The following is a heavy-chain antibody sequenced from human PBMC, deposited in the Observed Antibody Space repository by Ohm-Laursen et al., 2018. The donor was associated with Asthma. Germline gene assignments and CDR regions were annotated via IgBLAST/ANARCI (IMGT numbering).Heavy chain of an antibody. Sequence: SLRLSCSASGFTFSDYYMSWIRQAPGKGLEWVSYISSSSSYTNYADSVKGRFTISRDNAKNSLYLQMNSLRAEDTAVYYCARPSRGRRRYLGWFDPWGQGTLVTVSS. CDR1: GFTFSDYY. V-gene: IGHV3-11*06. CDR3: ARPSRGRRRYLGWFDP. D-gene: IGHD1-26*01. CDR2: ISSSSSYT. J-gene: IGHJ5*02.